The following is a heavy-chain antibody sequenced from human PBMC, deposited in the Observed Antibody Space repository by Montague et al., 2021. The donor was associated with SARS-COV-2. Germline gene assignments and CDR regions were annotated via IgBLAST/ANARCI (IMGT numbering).Heavy chain of an antibody. CDR3: ARTYYDILTGRDYGMDV. CDR2: IDWDDDK. CDR1: GFSLSTSEMC. J-gene: IGHJ6*02. D-gene: IGHD3-9*01. V-gene: IGHV2-70*11. Sequence: PALVKPTQTLTLTCTFSGFSLSTSEMCVSWIRQPPGKALEWLARIDWDDDKYYSTSLKTRLTISKDTSKNQVVLTMTNMDPVDTATYYCARTYYDILTGRDYGMDVWGQGTTVTVSS.